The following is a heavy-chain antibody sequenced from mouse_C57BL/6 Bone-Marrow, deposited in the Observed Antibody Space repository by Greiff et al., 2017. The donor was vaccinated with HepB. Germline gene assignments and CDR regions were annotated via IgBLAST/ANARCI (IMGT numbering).Heavy chain of an antibody. CDR2: IRSKSNNYAT. D-gene: IGHD2-14*01. CDR3: VRRGNFAMDY. V-gene: IGHV10-1*01. Sequence: EVKLVESGGGLVQPKGSLKLSCAASGFSFNTYAMNWVRQAPGKGLEWVARIRSKSNNYATYYADSVKDRFTISRDESESMLYLQMNNLKTEDTAMYYCVRRGNFAMDYWGQGTSVTVSS. J-gene: IGHJ4*01. CDR1: GFSFNTYA.